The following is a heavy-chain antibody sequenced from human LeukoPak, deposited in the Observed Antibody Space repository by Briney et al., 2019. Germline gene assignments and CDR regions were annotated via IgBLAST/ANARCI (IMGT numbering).Heavy chain of an antibody. Sequence: ASVKVSCKASGYTFTSYGISWVRQAPGQGLEWMGWISAYNGNTNYAQKLQGRVTMTTDTSTSTAYMELRSLRSDDTAVYYCARGDYASGSYYNENYFDYWGQGTLVTVSS. CDR3: ARGDYASGSYYNENYFDY. J-gene: IGHJ4*02. D-gene: IGHD3-10*01. V-gene: IGHV1-18*04. CDR2: ISAYNGNT. CDR1: GYTFTSYG.